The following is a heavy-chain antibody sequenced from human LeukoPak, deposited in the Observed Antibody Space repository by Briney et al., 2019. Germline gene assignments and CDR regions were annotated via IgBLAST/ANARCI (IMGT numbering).Heavy chain of an antibody. V-gene: IGHV4-39*01. D-gene: IGHD5-18*01. CDR3: ARHVGGYSYGYFDY. J-gene: IGHJ4*02. CDR1: GGSISSSSYY. Sequence: PSETLSLTCTVSGGSISSSSYYWGWIRQPPGTGLEWIGSIYYSGSTYYNPSLKSRVTISVDTSKNQFSLKLSSVTAADTAVYYCARHVGGYSYGYFDYWGQGTLVTVSS. CDR2: IYYSGST.